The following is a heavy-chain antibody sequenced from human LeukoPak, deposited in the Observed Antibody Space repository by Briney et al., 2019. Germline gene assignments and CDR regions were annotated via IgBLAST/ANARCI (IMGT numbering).Heavy chain of an antibody. D-gene: IGHD2-15*01. Sequence: SETLSLTCAVYGGSFSGYYWSWIRQPTGKGLEWIGEINHSGSTNYNPSLKSRVTISVDTSKKQFSLKLSSVTAADTAVYYCARGYIVVVVAATDSFYDYWGQGTLVTVSS. V-gene: IGHV4-34*01. CDR3: ARGYIVVVVAATDSFYDY. J-gene: IGHJ4*02. CDR1: GGSFSGYY. CDR2: INHSGST.